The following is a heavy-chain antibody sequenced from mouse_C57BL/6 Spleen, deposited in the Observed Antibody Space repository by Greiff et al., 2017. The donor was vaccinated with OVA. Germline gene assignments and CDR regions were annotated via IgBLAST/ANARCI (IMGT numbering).Heavy chain of an antibody. CDR2: ISSGSSTI. J-gene: IGHJ2*01. V-gene: IGHV5-17*01. D-gene: IGHD1-1*01. Sequence: EVMLVESGGGLVKPGGSLKLSCAASGFTFSDYGMHWVRQAPEKGLEWVAYISSGSSTIYYADTVKGRFTISRDNAKNTLFLQMTSLRSEDTAMYYCARDGSRNFDYWGQGTTLTVSS. CDR1: GFTFSDYG. CDR3: ARDGSRNFDY.